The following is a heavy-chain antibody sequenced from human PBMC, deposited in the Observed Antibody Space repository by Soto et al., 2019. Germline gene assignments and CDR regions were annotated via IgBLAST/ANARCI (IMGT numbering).Heavy chain of an antibody. J-gene: IGHJ6*03. CDR1: GFTVSSNY. Sequence: GGSLRLSCAASGFTVSSNYMSWVRQAPGKGLEWVSVIYSGGSTYYADSVKGRFTISRHNSKNTLYLQMNSLRAEDTAVYYCARDRREGYYYYYMDVRGKGTTVTVSS. CDR3: ARDRREGYYYYYMDV. CDR2: IYSGGST. V-gene: IGHV3-53*04.